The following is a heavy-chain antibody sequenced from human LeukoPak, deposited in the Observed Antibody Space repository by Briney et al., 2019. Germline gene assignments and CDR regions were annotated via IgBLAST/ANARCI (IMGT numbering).Heavy chain of an antibody. CDR1: GYTFTSYA. Sequence: RASVKVSCKASGYTFTSYAMNWVRQAPGQGLEWMGWINTNTGNPTYAQGFTGRFVFSLDTSVSTAYLQISSLKAEDTAAYYCARSRLIAARSWFDPWGQGTLVTVSS. J-gene: IGHJ5*02. V-gene: IGHV7-4-1*02. CDR3: ARSRLIAARSWFDP. D-gene: IGHD6-6*01. CDR2: INTNTGNP.